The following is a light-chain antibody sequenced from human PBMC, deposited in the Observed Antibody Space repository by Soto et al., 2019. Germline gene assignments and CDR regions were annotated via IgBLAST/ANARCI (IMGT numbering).Light chain of an antibody. V-gene: IGKV3-20*01. CDR3: QQYGSPPRT. CDR2: GAS. J-gene: IGKJ1*01. Sequence: EIVLTQSPGTLSLSPGERATLSCRASTSVMNNFLAWFQQRRGQAPRLLIYGASYRATGIPDRFSGSGSGADFTLTISRLEPEDFAVYYCQQYGSPPRTFGQGTKVDIK. CDR1: TSVMNNF.